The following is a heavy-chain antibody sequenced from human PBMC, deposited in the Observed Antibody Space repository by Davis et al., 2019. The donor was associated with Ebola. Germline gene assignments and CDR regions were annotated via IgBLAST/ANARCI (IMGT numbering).Heavy chain of an antibody. CDR1: GGSITNYY. J-gene: IGHJ6*02. V-gene: IGHV4-59*01. CDR2: IHYTGSS. CDR3: GRGKRRMPTPVYGVDV. D-gene: IGHD2-2*01. Sequence: MPSETLSLTCTLPGGSITNYYWTWVRQPPGKGLEWIGDIHYTGSSNYNPPLKSRVTLSTDTSKNQFSLKMDFVTAADTAVYYCGRGKRRMPTPVYGVDVWGQGTTVTVSS.